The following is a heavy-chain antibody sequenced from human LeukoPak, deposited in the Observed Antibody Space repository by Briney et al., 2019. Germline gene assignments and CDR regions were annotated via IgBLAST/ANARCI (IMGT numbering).Heavy chain of an antibody. V-gene: IGHV3-23*01. J-gene: IGHJ4*02. CDR3: ANGYRPRFDY. D-gene: IGHD1-1*01. CDR2: ITGGGGRT. CDR1: GFTFNNYA. Sequence: GGSLRLSCAASGFTFNNYAMSWVRQAPGKGLEWVSSITGGGGRTYYADSVKGRFTISRDNSKNTLYLQMNSLRAEDTAVYYCANGYRPRFDYWGQGTQVPVSS.